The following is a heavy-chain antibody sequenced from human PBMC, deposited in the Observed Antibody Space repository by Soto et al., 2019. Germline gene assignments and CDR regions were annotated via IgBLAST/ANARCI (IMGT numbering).Heavy chain of an antibody. CDR2: IIPIFGTA. CDR3: AIELIRKYDFWSGYHQIGFDY. J-gene: IGHJ4*02. V-gene: IGHV1-69*01. CDR1: GGTFSSYA. Sequence: QVQLVQSGAEVKKPGSSVKVSCKASGGTFSSYAISWVRQAPGQGLEWMGGIIPIFGTANYAQKFQGRVTITADESTSTAYMELSSLRSEDTAVYYCAIELIRKYDFWSGYHQIGFDYWGQGTLVTVSS. D-gene: IGHD3-3*01.